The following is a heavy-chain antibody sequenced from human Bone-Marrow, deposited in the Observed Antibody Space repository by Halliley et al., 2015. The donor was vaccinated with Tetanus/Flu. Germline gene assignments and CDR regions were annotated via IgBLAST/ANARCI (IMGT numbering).Heavy chain of an antibody. CDR3: ATIRPVPAAPCFDY. Sequence: CAASGFPFKNAWMNWVRQAPGKGLEWVGRIKSETDEGTTDYAAPVKGRFTISRDDSKNTLYLQMNSLKSEDTGVYYCATIRPVPAAPCFDYWGQGGLVTVSS. CDR2: IKSETDEGTT. CDR1: GFPFKNAW. J-gene: IGHJ4*02. D-gene: IGHD2-2*01. V-gene: IGHV3-15*01.